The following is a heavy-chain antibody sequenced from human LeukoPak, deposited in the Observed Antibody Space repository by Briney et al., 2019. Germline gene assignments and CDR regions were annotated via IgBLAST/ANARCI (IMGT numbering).Heavy chain of an antibody. CDR3: ARVLVPAGGGVVDY. V-gene: IGHV1-2*02. CDR2: INSNSGGT. Sequence: ASVKVSCKASGYTFTDYYMHWVRQAPGQGLEWMGWINSNSGGTNYAQKFQGRVTMTRDTSISTAYMELSSLRSDDTAVYYCARVLVPAGGGVVDYWGQGTPVTVSS. J-gene: IGHJ4*02. CDR1: GYTFTDYY. D-gene: IGHD3-16*01.